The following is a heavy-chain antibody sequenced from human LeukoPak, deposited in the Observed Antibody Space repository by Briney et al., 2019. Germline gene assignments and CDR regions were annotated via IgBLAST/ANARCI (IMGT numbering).Heavy chain of an antibody. D-gene: IGHD5-12*01. J-gene: IGHJ6*02. Sequence: ASVTVSCKASGYTFTGYYMHWVRQAPGQGLEWMGWINPNSGGTNYAQKFQGWVTMTRDTSISTAYMELSRLRSDDTAVYYCARHVYSGLYYYYYGMDVWGQGTTVTVSS. CDR1: GYTFTGYY. CDR2: INPNSGGT. CDR3: ARHVYSGLYYYYYGMDV. V-gene: IGHV1-2*04.